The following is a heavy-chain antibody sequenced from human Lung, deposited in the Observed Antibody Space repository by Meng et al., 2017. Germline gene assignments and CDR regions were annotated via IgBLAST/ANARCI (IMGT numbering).Heavy chain of an antibody. CDR1: GGSFSDYY. CDR3: ARGPTTMAHDFDY. Sequence: QVQLQQWGEGLSKPSETLSLTCVVSGGSFSDYYWSWIRQPPGKGLEWIGEINHSGSTNYNPSLESRATISVDTSQNNLSLKLSSVTAADSAVYYCARGPTTMAHDFDYWGQGTLVTVSS. V-gene: IGHV4-34*01. CDR2: INHSGST. J-gene: IGHJ4*02. D-gene: IGHD4-11*01.